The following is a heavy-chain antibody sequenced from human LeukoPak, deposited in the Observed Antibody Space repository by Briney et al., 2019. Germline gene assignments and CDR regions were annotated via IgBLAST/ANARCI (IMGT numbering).Heavy chain of an antibody. CDR1: GGSISSYY. V-gene: IGHV4-59*08. CDR2: IYYSGST. J-gene: IGHJ3*02. Sequence: SETLSLTFTVSGGSISSYYWSWIRQPPGKGLEWIGYIYYSGSTNYNPSLKSRVTISVDTSKNQFSLKLSSVTAADTAVYYCARHPRKSGGAFDIWGQGTMVTVSS. D-gene: IGHD1-14*01. CDR3: ARHPRKSGGAFDI.